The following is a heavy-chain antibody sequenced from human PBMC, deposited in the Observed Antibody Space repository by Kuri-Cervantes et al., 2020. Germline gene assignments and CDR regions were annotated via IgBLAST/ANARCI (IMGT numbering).Heavy chain of an antibody. CDR2: IYYSGST. D-gene: IGHD2-2*01. CDR3: ARRHIVVVPAAYMDYGMDV. Sequence: SQTLSLTCAVYGGFFSGYYWSWIRQPPGKGLEWIGYIYYSGSTYYNPSLKSRVTISVDTSKNQFSLKLSSVTAADTAVYYCARRHIVVVPAAYMDYGMDVWGQGTTVTVSS. V-gene: IGHV4-34*01. J-gene: IGHJ6*02. CDR1: GGFFSGYY.